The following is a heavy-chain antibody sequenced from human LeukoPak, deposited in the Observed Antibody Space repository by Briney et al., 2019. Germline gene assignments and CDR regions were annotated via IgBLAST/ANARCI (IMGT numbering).Heavy chain of an antibody. J-gene: IGHJ5*02. CDR2: IYTSGST. CDR3: ARDHCTNGVCVWFDP. D-gene: IGHD2-8*01. V-gene: IGHV4-4*07. Sequence: NASETLSLTCTVSGGSISSYYWSWIRQPAGKGLEWIGRIYTSGSTNYNPSLKSRVTMSVDTSKNQFSLKLSSVTAADTAVYYCARDHCTNGVCVWFDPWGQGTLVTVSS. CDR1: GGSISSYY.